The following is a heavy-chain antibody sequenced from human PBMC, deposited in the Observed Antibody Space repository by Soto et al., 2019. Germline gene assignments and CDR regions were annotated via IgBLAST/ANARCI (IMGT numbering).Heavy chain of an antibody. J-gene: IGHJ5*02. CDR2: KHYNGVA. CDR3: VRRCKKASAQCHSWFAP. D-gene: IGHD2-21*01. CDR1: GASTSSAAHY. V-gene: IGHV4-30-4*01. Sequence: SENLSLTCSVSGASTSSAAHYWSWIRQPPGMFLEWIGYKHYNGVAHYNPSLKSRVTISLDTTNNDFSLNLASVTAADTAIYYRVRRCKKASAQCHSWFAPWAPGTPVTISS.